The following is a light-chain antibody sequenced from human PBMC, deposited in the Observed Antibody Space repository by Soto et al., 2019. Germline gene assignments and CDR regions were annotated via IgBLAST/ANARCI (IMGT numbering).Light chain of an antibody. J-gene: IGKJ1*01. Sequence: EIVLTQSPGTLSMSPGERATLSCRASQSLSSSSLAWYQQKPGQAPRLLISGASSRAADIPDRFSGSGSGTDFTLTINRLEPEDVVTYYCQNYNSDPKTFGQGTKVEIK. CDR3: QNYNSDPKT. CDR2: GAS. CDR1: QSLSSSS. V-gene: IGKV3-20*01.